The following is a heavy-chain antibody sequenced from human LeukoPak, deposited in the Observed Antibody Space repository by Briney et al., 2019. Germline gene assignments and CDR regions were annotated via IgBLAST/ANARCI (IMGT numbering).Heavy chain of an antibody. V-gene: IGHV4-30-2*01. CDR3: ARDVGNRYCSGGSCYGWFDP. CDR1: GGSISSGGYS. CDR2: IYHSGST. J-gene: IGHJ5*02. D-gene: IGHD2-15*01. Sequence: SQTLSLTCAVSGGSISSGGYSWSWIRQPPGTGLEWIGYIYHSGSTYYNPSLKSRVTISVDRSKNQFSLKLSSVTAADTAVYYCARDVGNRYCSGGSCYGWFDPWGQGTLVTVSS.